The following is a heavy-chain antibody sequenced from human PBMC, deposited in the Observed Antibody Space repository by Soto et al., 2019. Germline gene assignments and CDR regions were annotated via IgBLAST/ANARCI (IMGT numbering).Heavy chain of an antibody. CDR3: ARMQLEIMAPVTGIF. D-gene: IGHD5-12*01. Sequence: SETLSLTCTVSGDSISSGSYNWGWVRQPPGKGLEWIGSIYSSGMPHYNPSFNSRVTLSVDTSKSQFSLRLYSVTAADTAVYYCARMQLEIMAPVTGIFWGRGTLVTVSS. J-gene: IGHJ4*02. V-gene: IGHV4-39*01. CDR2: IYSSGMP. CDR1: GDSISSGSYN.